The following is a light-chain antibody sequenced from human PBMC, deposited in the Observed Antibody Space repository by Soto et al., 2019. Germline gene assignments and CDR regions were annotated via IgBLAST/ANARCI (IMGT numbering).Light chain of an antibody. Sequence: VTQSHSTLSPPAVDRVTINCQASQSVSSWLAWYQQKPGKAPKLLIYTASSLQSGVPSRFSGSGSGTDFTLTINGLQPEDFATYYCQQAASFPITLGQRAGLEI. CDR3: QQAASFPIT. J-gene: IGKJ5*01. V-gene: IGKV1-12*01. CDR1: QSVSSW. CDR2: TAS.